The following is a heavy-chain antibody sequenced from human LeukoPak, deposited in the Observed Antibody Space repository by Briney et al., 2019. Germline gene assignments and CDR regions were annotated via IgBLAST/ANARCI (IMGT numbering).Heavy chain of an antibody. CDR1: GYSFTSYW. CDR2: IYPGDSDT. J-gene: IGHJ3*02. Sequence: GESLKISCKGSGYSFTSYWIGWVLQMPGKGLEWMVIIYPGDSDTRYSPSFQGQVTISADKSISTAYLQWSSLKASDTAMYYCARGHSVRIAAVEDAFDIWGQGTMVTVSS. CDR3: ARGHSVRIAAVEDAFDI. D-gene: IGHD6-25*01. V-gene: IGHV5-51*01.